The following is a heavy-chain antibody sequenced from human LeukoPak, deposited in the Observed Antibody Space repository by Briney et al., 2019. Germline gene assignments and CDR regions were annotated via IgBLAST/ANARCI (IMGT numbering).Heavy chain of an antibody. CDR3: AKAPTVTTNYFDY. Sequence: PGGSLRLSCAASGFTFSDYYMSWVRQAPGKGLEWVSAISGSGGTTYYADSVKGRFTISRDNSKNTLYLQMNTLRAEDTAVYYCAKAPTVTTNYFDYWGQGTLVTVSS. V-gene: IGHV3-23*01. CDR2: ISGSGGTT. J-gene: IGHJ4*02. CDR1: GFTFSDYY. D-gene: IGHD4-17*01.